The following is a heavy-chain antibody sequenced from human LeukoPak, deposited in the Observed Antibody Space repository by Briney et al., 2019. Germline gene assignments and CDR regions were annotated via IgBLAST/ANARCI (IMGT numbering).Heavy chain of an antibody. CDR3: ARGYSRAAFDI. V-gene: IGHV3-48*01. Sequence: GGSLRLSCVGSGFTFGNYLMNWVRQAPGKGLEWVSFISSTGGTIYYADSVKGRFTVSRDNAKKSLLLQMNSLRAEDTALYYCARGYSRAAFDIWGQGTMVTVSS. CDR2: ISSTGGTI. CDR1: GFTFGNYL. D-gene: IGHD2-15*01. J-gene: IGHJ3*02.